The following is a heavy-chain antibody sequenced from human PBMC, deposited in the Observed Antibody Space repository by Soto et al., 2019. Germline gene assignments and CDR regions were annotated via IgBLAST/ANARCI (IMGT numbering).Heavy chain of an antibody. J-gene: IGHJ4*02. Sequence: QVVESGGGLVPPGGSLRLSCAASGFPFTNYWMNWVRQTPGKGLMWVSRISPDGSDVGYADSVEGRFTVSRDNAKNTLYLQMNNLRAEDSGLYYCTRGPRPISTGTGAYWGQGTQVTVSS. D-gene: IGHD3-10*01. CDR1: GFPFTNYW. V-gene: IGHV3-74*01. CDR2: ISPDGSDV. CDR3: TRGPRPISTGTGAY.